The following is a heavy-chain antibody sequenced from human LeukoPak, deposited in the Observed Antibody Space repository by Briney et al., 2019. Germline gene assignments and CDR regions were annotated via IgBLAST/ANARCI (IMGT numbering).Heavy chain of an antibody. Sequence: SETLSLTCTVSGDSIRSSSYYWGWLRQAPEKGLEWIGSIYYSGITYYNPSLKSRVTISVDTSRNQFSLRLTSVTAADTAVYYCARPKQRREMVPFDLWGRGTPVTVSS. CDR1: GDSIRSSSYY. J-gene: IGHJ4*02. CDR2: IYYSGIT. V-gene: IGHV4-39*01. D-gene: IGHD2-8*01. CDR3: ARPKQRREMVPFDL.